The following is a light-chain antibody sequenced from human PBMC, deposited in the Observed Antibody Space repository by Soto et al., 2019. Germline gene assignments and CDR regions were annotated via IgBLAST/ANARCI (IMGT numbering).Light chain of an antibody. Sequence: MTPSSVPLCVSPWDRATLSCRASQSVHSNFAWYQQKPGRPPRLLIDGASTRATGIPARFSGSGSGTDFTLIISILEPDDFVMYCWQQYGCLAWAVGAGTKVDI. CDR1: QSVHSN. CDR3: QQYGCLAWA. CDR2: GAS. V-gene: IGKV3-15*01. J-gene: IGKJ4*01.